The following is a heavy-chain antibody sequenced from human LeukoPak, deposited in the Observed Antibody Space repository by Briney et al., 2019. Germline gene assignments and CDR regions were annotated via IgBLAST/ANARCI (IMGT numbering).Heavy chain of an antibody. J-gene: IGHJ5*02. V-gene: IGHV4-39*01. D-gene: IGHD3-10*01. CDR1: GGSVSSSIYY. Sequence: SETLSLTCTVSGGSVSSSIYYWGWIRQPPGKGLEWIGSIYYSGSTSYNPSLKSRVTISVDTSKNQFSLKLTSVTAADTAVYYCARVFGMVRGVIGWSPNWFDPWGQGTLVTVSS. CDR2: IYYSGST. CDR3: ARVFGMVRGVIGWSPNWFDP.